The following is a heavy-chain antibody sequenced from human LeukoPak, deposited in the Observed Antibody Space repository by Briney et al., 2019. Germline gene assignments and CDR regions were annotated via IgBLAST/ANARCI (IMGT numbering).Heavy chain of an antibody. CDR2: IRSKAYGGTT. J-gene: IGHJ4*02. V-gene: IGHV3-49*03. Sequence: PGRSLRLSCTTSGFTFDDYAMSWFRQAPGKGLEWVAFIRSKAYGGTTEYAASVKGRFTISRDNSKSIAYLQMNSLKTEDTAAYFCTRDLRGSSGFYYGFADSWGQETLVTVSS. D-gene: IGHD3-22*01. CDR1: GFTFDDYA. CDR3: TRDLRGSSGFYYGFADS.